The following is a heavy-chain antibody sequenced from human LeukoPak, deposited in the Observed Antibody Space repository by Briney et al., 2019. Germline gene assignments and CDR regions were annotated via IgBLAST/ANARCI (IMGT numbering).Heavy chain of an antibody. CDR2: IYSGGST. CDR1: GFTVSSNY. CDR3: ARGKKIAARLYYYYYYMDV. Sequence: GGSLRLSCAASGFTVSSNYMSWVRQAPGKGLEWVSVIYSGGSTYYADSVKGRFTISRDNSKNTLYLQMNSLRAEDTAVYYCARGKKIAARLYYYYYYMDVWGKGTTDTVSS. V-gene: IGHV3-53*01. D-gene: IGHD6-6*01. J-gene: IGHJ6*03.